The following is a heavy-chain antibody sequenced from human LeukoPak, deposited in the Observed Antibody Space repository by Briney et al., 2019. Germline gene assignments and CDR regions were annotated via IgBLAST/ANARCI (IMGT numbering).Heavy chain of an antibody. CDR1: GASISNSAYY. CDR3: ARLFFVIDT. Sequence: KPLETLSLSCTVSGASISNSAYYWLWIRQPPGEGLECIGTVHYSGSTFYNPSLKSRVNISVDTSKNQFSLQLSSVTAADTAVYYCARLFFVIDTWGQGTLVTVSS. D-gene: IGHD3-3*01. J-gene: IGHJ5*02. CDR2: VHYSGST. V-gene: IGHV4-39*01.